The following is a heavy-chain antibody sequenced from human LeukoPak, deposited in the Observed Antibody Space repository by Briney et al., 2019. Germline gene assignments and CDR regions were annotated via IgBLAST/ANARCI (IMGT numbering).Heavy chain of an antibody. CDR2: INAGNGNT. D-gene: IGHD2-2*01. J-gene: IGHJ3*02. V-gene: IGHV1-3*01. Sequence: ASVKVSCKASGYTFTSYAMHWVRQAPGQRLEWMGWINAGNGNTKYSQKFQGRVTITRDTSASTAYMELSSLRSEDTAVYYCARVVVVVPAASSPSDAFDIWGQGTMVTVSS. CDR1: GYTFTSYA. CDR3: ARVVVVVPAASSPSDAFDI.